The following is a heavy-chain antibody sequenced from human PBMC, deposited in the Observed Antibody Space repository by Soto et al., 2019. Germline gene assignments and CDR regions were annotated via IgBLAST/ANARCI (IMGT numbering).Heavy chain of an antibody. CDR1: GGSISSGGYS. CDR3: ARLALVTRIFDY. Sequence: SETLSLTCAVSGGSISSGGYSWSWIRQPPGKGLEWIGYVYHSGNPYYNPSLKGRVTISLDRSKNQFSLELGSVTAADTAVYYCARLALVTRIFDYWGQGPLVTVYS. D-gene: IGHD2-21*02. CDR2: VYHSGNP. J-gene: IGHJ4*02. V-gene: IGHV4-30-2*01.